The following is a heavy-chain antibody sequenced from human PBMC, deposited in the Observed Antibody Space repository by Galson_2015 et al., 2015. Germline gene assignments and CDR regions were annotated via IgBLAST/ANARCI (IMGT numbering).Heavy chain of an antibody. D-gene: IGHD3-10*01. CDR2: ISSSSSYI. CDR1: GFTFSSYS. V-gene: IGHV3-21*01. CDR3: ASEVGELFDY. Sequence: SLRLSCAASGFTFSSYSMNWVRQAPGKGLEWVSSISSSSSYIYYADSVKGRFTISRDSAKNSLYLQMNSLRAEDTAVYYCASEVGELFDYWGQGTLVTVSS. J-gene: IGHJ4*02.